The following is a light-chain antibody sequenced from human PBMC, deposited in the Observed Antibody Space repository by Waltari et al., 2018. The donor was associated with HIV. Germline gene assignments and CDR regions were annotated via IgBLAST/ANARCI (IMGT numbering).Light chain of an antibody. J-gene: IGKJ2*01. CDR3: QQYSSYCT. V-gene: IGKV1-33*01. CDR1: QDIANY. Sequence: DIQMTQSPSSLSASVGDGVTITCQASQDIANYLNWYQQKPGKAPKLLIYDASNLEAGVPSRFSGSGSGTDFTFTISSLQPDDFASYYCQQYSSYCTFGQGTKLEI. CDR2: DAS.